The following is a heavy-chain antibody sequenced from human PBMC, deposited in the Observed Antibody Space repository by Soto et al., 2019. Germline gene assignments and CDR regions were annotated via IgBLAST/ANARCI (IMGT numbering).Heavy chain of an antibody. CDR3: VKDSPLGTNYQELHY. CDR2: LNVIGSAA. J-gene: IGHJ4*01. D-gene: IGHD1-1*01. Sequence: EVQRLESGGGLVQPGGSLRLSCAASGFTFSSYAMTWVRQAPGKGLEWVAALNVIGSAAYYSDSVKGRFPISRAISNKVLFLQINSLRAEDTAIYYCVKDSPLGTNYQELHYWGDGTLVTVS. CDR1: GFTFSSYA. V-gene: IGHV3-23*01.